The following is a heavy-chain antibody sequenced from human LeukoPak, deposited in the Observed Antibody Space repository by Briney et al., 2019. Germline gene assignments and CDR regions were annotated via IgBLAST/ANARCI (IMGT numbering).Heavy chain of an antibody. CDR3: ARGDATVTISDYYYYGMDV. Sequence: PSETLSLTCTVSGGSISSYYWSWIRQPPGKGLEWIGYIYYSGSTNYNPSLKSRVTISVDTSKNQFSLKLSSVTAADTAVYYCARGDATVTISDYYYYGMDVWDQGTTVTVSS. CDR1: GGSISSYY. D-gene: IGHD4-17*01. V-gene: IGHV4-59*01. CDR2: IYYSGST. J-gene: IGHJ6*02.